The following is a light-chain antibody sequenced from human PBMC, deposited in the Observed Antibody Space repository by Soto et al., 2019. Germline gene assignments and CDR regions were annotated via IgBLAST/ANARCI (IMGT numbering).Light chain of an antibody. CDR2: DAS. J-gene: IGKJ4*01. CDR1: QSVDND. V-gene: IGKV3D-15*01. CDR3: QKYNNWPLT. Sequence: EIVLTQSPGTLSLSPGERATLSCRASQSVDNDLAWYQQKPGQPPRLLIYDASTRATGIPARFSGSQSGTEFTLTISSLLSEDFAVYSCQKYNNWPLTVCGGTKVDIK.